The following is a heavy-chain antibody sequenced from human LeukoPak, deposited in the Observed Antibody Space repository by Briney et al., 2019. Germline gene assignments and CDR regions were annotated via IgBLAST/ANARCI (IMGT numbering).Heavy chain of an antibody. CDR2: IYYSGTT. J-gene: IGHJ4*02. V-gene: IGHV4-59*11. D-gene: IGHD3-22*01. Sequence: SETLSLTCTVSGGSISSHYWSWFRQTPGERPEWIAFIYYSGTTNYNPSLKGRVAISIDSSKNQFSLKLSSVTAADTAIYYCARGTGFYDSSGHYYWGYFDSWGQGTLVPVSS. CDR1: GGSISSHY. CDR3: ARGTGFYDSSGHYYWGYFDS.